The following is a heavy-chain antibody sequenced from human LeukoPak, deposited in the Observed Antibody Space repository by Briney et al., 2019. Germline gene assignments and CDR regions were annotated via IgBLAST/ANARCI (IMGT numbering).Heavy chain of an antibody. CDR1: GYTFTSYS. CDR2: INPSVGYP. D-gene: IGHD4-17*01. J-gene: IGHJ6*02. CDR3: ARPTVTYDLYGVDV. Sequence: ASVKVSCKASGYTFTSYSIHWVRQAPGQGLEWMGVINPSVGYPSYAQKFQGRVTMTRDTSTSTVYMDLSSLRSEDTAVYYCARPTVTYDLYGVDVWGHGTTVTVSS. V-gene: IGHV1-46*01.